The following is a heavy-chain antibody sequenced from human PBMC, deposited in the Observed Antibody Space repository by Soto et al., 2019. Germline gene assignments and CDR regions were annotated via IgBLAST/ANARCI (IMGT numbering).Heavy chain of an antibody. D-gene: IGHD6-13*01. CDR3: AKYQGSSSLLEELYYYYGMDV. V-gene: IGHV1-3*01. CDR1: GYTFTSYA. CDR2: INAGNGNT. Sequence: GASVKVSCKASGYTFTSYAMHWVRQAPGQRLEWMGWINAGNGNTKYSQKFQGRVTITRDTSASTAYIELSSLRSEDTAVYYCAKYQGSSSLLEELYYYYGMDVWGQGTTVTVSS. J-gene: IGHJ6*02.